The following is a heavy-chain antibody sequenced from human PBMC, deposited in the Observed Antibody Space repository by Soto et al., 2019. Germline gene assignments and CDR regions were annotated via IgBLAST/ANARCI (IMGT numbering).Heavy chain of an antibody. CDR2: INHSGST. V-gene: IGHV4-39*07. CDR3: ARDSPPYYDFWSGYYYYGMDV. Sequence: SETLSLTCAVSGGSISGSYYYWGWLRQSPGKGPEWIGEINHSGSTNYNPSLKSRVTISVDTSKNQFSLKLSSVTAADTAVYYCARDSPPYYDFWSGYYYYGMDVWGQGTTVTVSS. CDR1: GGSISGSYYY. D-gene: IGHD3-3*01. J-gene: IGHJ6*02.